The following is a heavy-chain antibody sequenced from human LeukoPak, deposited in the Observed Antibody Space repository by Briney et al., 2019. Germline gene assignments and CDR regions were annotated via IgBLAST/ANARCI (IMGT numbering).Heavy chain of an antibody. CDR2: ISSSGSTR. D-gene: IGHD4-17*01. J-gene: IGHJ3*02. Sequence: PGGSLRLSCAASGFTFSSYEMNWVRQAPGKGLEWVSYISSSGSTRYYADSVKGRFTISRDNAKNSLYLQMNSLRAEDTAVYYCARDHTGPDAFDIWGQGTMVTVSS. CDR1: GFTFSSYE. CDR3: ARDHTGPDAFDI. V-gene: IGHV3-48*03.